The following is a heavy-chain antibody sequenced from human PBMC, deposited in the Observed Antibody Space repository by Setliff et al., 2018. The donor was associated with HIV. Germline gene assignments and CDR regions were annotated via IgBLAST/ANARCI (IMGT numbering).Heavy chain of an antibody. J-gene: IGHJ4*02. D-gene: IGHD3-9*01. Sequence: SETLSLTCTVSGDSISNGGYYWSWIRQSPGRGLEWIGYVRYSGNTNYNPSLKSRVAISVDTSNQFSLRLTSVTPADTAVYYCARAGRALPLKSTVVNTRDPQYFAYWGRGALVTVSS. V-gene: IGHV4-61*08. CDR1: GDSISNGGYY. CDR3: ARAGRALPLKSTVVNTRDPQYFAY. CDR2: VRYSGNT.